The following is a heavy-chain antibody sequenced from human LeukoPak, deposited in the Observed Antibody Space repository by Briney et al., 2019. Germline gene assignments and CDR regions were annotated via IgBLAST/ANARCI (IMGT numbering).Heavy chain of an antibody. CDR3: ARRGDWDAFDI. D-gene: IGHD2-21*02. CDR2: IKQDVSEK. Sequence: GGSLRLSCAASGFTFRGYWMSSVPEAPGKGLEWVSNIKQDVSEKYYVDSVKGRLTISRENAKNSLYLQMNSLRAEDTAVYYCARRGDWDAFDIWGQGTMVTVSS. CDR1: GFTFRGYW. J-gene: IGHJ3*02. V-gene: IGHV3-7*01.